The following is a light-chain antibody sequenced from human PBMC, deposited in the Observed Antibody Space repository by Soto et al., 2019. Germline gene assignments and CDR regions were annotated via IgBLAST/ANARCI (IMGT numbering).Light chain of an antibody. V-gene: IGKV3-20*01. CDR2: GAS. CDR3: QQYGSSPRT. J-gene: IGKJ1*01. Sequence: EIVLTQSPGTLSLSPGERATLSCRASQSVISSYLAWYQQKPGQAPRLLIYGASNRATGIPDGFSGSGSGTDFTLTISRLQPEDFAVYYCQQYGSSPRTFGQGTKVEIK. CDR1: QSVISSY.